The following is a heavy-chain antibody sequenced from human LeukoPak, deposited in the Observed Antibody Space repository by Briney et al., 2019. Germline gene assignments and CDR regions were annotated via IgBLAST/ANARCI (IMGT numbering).Heavy chain of an antibody. CDR2: IYSGGST. Sequence: GGSLRLSCAASGFTVSSNYMSWVRQAPGKGLEWVSVIYSGGSTYYADSVKGRFTISRDNSKNTLYLQMNSLRAEDTAVYYCARVLYSSSWYIDAFDIWGQGTMVTVSS. J-gene: IGHJ3*02. V-gene: IGHV3-66*01. D-gene: IGHD6-13*01. CDR3: ARVLYSSSWYIDAFDI. CDR1: GFTVSSNY.